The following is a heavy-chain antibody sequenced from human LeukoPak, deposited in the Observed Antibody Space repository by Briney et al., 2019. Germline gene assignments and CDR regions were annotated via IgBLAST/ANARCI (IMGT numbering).Heavy chain of an antibody. D-gene: IGHD4-17*01. CDR2: IRYSGST. Sequence: PSETLCLTCTVSGGSISSYDWSWIRQPPGKGLEWIGFIRYSGSTNYNPSLKSRVTISVDTSKNQFSLRLTSVTAADTAVYYCARYGSAHWFDPWGQGTLVTVSS. J-gene: IGHJ5*02. V-gene: IGHV4-59*01. CDR3: ARYGSAHWFDP. CDR1: GGSISSYD.